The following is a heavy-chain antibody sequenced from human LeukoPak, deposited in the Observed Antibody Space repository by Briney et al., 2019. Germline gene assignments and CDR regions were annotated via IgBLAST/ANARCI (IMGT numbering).Heavy chain of an antibody. J-gene: IGHJ4*02. CDR1: GYTFTSYD. CDR3: ARAEYYYDSSGYYYYFDY. D-gene: IGHD3-22*01. V-gene: IGHV1-2*02. Sequence: ASVKVSCKASGYTFTSYDINWVRQAPGQGLEWMGWINPNSGGTNYAQKFQGRVTMTRDTSISTAYMELSRLRSDDTAVYYCARAEYYYDSSGYYYYFDYWGQGTLVTVSS. CDR2: INPNSGGT.